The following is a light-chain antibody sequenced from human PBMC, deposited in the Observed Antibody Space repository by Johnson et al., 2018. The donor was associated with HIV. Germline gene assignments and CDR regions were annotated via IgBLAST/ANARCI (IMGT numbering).Light chain of an antibody. V-gene: IGLV1-51*01. Sequence: QSVLTQPPSVSAAPGQKVAISCSGSSSNIGNNYVSWYQQLPGTAPKLLIYDDYKRPSGIPERISGSKSGTSATLGITGLQTGDEADYYCGTWDSSLGCVFGTGTKVTVL. CDR3: GTWDSSLGCV. CDR1: SSNIGNNY. CDR2: DDY. J-gene: IGLJ1*01.